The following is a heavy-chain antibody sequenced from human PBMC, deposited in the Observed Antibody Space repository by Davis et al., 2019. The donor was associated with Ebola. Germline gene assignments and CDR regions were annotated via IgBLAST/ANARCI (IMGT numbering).Heavy chain of an antibody. D-gene: IGHD2-2*01. CDR3: ARAIWRYCSSTSCPRRFDP. J-gene: IGHJ5*02. CDR2: INHSGST. Sequence: GSLRLSCAVYGGSFSGYYWSWIRQPPGKGLEWIGEINHSGSTNYNPSLKSRVTISVDTSKNQFSLKLSSVTAADTAVYYCARAIWRYCSSTSCPRRFDPWGQGTLVTVSS. CDR1: GGSFSGYY. V-gene: IGHV4-34*01.